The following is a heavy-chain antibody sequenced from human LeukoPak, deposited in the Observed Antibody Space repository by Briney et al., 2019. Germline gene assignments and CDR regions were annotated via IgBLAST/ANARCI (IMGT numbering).Heavy chain of an antibody. J-gene: IGHJ4*02. V-gene: IGHV3-48*03. CDR3: ARVGVYYYDSSGYFDY. CDR1: GFTFSSYE. D-gene: IGHD3-22*01. CDR2: ISSSGSTI. Sequence: GGSLRLSCAASGFTFSSYEMNWVRQAPGKGLEWVSYISSSGSTIYYADSVKGRFTISRDNAKNSLYLQMNSLRAEDTAVYYCARVGVYYYDSSGYFDYWGQGTLVTVSS.